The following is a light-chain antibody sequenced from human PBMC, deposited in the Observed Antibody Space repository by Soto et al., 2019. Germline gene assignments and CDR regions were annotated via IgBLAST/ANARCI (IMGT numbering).Light chain of an antibody. Sequence: EIVLTQSPGTLSLSPGERATLSCRASQSVSSSYLAWYQQKPGQAPRLLIYGASSRATGIPDRFSGSGSGTDFTLTISSLQSEDFAVYYCLQYDDWHRTFGQGTKVDIK. CDR3: LQYDDWHRT. CDR1: QSVSSSY. J-gene: IGKJ1*01. CDR2: GAS. V-gene: IGKV3-20*01.